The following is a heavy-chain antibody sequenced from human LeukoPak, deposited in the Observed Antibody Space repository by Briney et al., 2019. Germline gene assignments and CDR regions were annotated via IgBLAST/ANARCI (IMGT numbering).Heavy chain of an antibody. CDR1: GGSISSYY. D-gene: IGHD3-10*01. V-gene: IGHV4-59*01. CDR2: IYYSGST. J-gene: IGHJ4*02. Sequence: SETLSLTCTVSGGSISSYYWSWIRQPPGKGLEWIGYIYYSGSTNYNPSLKSRVTISEDTSKNQFSLKLSSVTAADTAVYYCARVTVRGVITLFDYWGQGTLVTVSS. CDR3: ARVTVRGVITLFDY.